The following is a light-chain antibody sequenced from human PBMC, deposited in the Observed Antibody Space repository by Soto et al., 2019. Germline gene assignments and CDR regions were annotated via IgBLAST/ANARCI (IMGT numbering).Light chain of an antibody. V-gene: IGKV3-20*01. J-gene: IGKJ5*01. CDR3: QHYGSSPPIT. CDR1: RSISTY. Sequence: ETVLTQSPATLSLSPGERATLSCRASRSISTYLAWYQQKPGQAPRLLIYDASSRATGIPDRFSGGGSGTDFTLTISRLEPEDFAVYYCQHYGSSPPITFGQGTRLEIK. CDR2: DAS.